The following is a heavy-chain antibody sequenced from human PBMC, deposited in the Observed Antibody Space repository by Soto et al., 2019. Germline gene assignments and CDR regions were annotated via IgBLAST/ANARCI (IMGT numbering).Heavy chain of an antibody. D-gene: IGHD3-3*01. V-gene: IGHV3-23*01. CDR2: ISGSGGST. CDR1: GFTFSSYA. J-gene: IGHJ5*02. CDR3: AKDRPNYDFWSGYNWFDP. Sequence: GGSLRLSCAASGFTFSSYAMSWVRQAPGKGLEWVSAISGSGGSTYYADSVKGRFTISRDNSKNTLYLQMNSLRAEDTAVYYCAKDRPNYDFWSGYNWFDPWGQGTLVTVSS.